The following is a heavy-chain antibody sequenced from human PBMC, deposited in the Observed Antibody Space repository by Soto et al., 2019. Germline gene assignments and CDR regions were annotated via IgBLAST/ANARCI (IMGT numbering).Heavy chain of an antibody. Sequence: VESMKICSSTSGYRFISYWIAWVLKMPGKGLEWMGIIFPSDSDTRYSPSFQGQVTISADRSTSTVFLQWASLKASDTAVYFCARKDKSGYCNWFDPWGQGTLVTVSS. V-gene: IGHV5-51*01. CDR1: GYRFISYW. CDR2: IFPSDSDT. J-gene: IGHJ5*02. D-gene: IGHD3-22*01. CDR3: ARKDKSGYCNWFDP.